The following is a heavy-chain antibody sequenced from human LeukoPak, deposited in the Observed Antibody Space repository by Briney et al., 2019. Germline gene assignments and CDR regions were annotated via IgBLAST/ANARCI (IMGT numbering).Heavy chain of an antibody. CDR1: GGSISSSSYY. Sequence: NXSETLSLTCTVSGGSISSSSYYWGWIRQPPGKGLEWIGSIYYSGSTYYNPSLKSRVTISVDTSKNQFSLKLSSVTAADTAVYYCHYDSDYWGQGTLVTVSS. CDR2: IYYSGST. J-gene: IGHJ4*02. V-gene: IGHV4-39*01. D-gene: IGHD3-22*01. CDR3: HYDSDY.